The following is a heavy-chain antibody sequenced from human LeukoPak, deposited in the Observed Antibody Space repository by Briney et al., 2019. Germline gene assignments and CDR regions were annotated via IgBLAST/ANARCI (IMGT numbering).Heavy chain of an antibody. J-gene: IGHJ5*02. V-gene: IGHV3-30*03. CDR3: AADPFRTYYYGRGEFDP. D-gene: IGHD3-10*02. CDR2: ISYDGSNK. Sequence: WGSLRLSCAASGFTFSSYGMHWVRQAPGKGLEWVAVISYDGSNKYYADSVKGRFTISRDNSKNTLYLQMDSLRAEDTAVYYCAADPFRTYYYGRGEFDPWGQGTLVTVSS. CDR1: GFTFSSYG.